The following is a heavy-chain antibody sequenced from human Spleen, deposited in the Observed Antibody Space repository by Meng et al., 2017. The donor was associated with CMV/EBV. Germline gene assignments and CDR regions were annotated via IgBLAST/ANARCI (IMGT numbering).Heavy chain of an antibody. CDR3: VRGYNSFDS. J-gene: IGHJ4*02. CDR2: ISGNSGFI. Sequence: SLKISCAASGFTFDDFAMHWVRQSPGEGLEWVSGISGNSGFIGYADSVKGRFTISRDESKNSLYLQMNSLKTEDTAVYYCVRGYNSFDSWGQGTLVTVSS. V-gene: IGHV3-9*01. D-gene: IGHD1-1*01. CDR1: GFTFDDFA.